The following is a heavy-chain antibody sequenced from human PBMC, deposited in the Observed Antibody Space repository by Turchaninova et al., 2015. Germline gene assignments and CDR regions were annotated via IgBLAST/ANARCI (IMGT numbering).Heavy chain of an antibody. CDR1: GFPLSTSGVG. Sequence: QITLEESGPTRVNPTQTLTLTCTLSGFPLSTSGVGVGWICKPPGEALECLALIYWDDDKRYSPSLRSRLTITKDTSRNQVVLTMTNMDPADTGTYYCAHRRPNSGGWDTGVFDYWGRGTLVTVT. CDR3: AHRRPNSGGWDTGVFDY. D-gene: IGHD6-19*01. J-gene: IGHJ4*02. CDR2: IYWDDDK. V-gene: IGHV2-5*02.